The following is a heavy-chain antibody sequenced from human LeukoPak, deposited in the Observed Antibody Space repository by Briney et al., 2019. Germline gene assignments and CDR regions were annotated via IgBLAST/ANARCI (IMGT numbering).Heavy chain of an antibody. V-gene: IGHV3-7*01. CDR1: GFTFSSYA. CDR2: IKPDGSEK. J-gene: IGHJ4*02. Sequence: GGSLRLSCAASGFTFSSYAMSWVRQAPGTGLEWVANIKPDGSEKYYMDSVKGRFTISRDNAKNSLYLQMNSLRAEDTAVYYCARTREQWQVLDYWGQGTLVTVSS. CDR3: ARTREQWQVLDY. D-gene: IGHD6-19*01.